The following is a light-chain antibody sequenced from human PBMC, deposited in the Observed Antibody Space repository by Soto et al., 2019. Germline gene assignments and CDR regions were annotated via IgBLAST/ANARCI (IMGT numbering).Light chain of an antibody. V-gene: IGKV1-5*03. CDR1: QTISSW. CDR2: KAS. J-gene: IGKJ1*01. Sequence: DIQMTQSPSTLSGSVGDRFSITCGAGQTISSWLAWYQQKPGKAPKLLIYKASTLKSGVPSRFSGSGSGTEFTLTISSLQPDDFAAYYCQQYSTLWTFGQGTKVDIK. CDR3: QQYSTLWT.